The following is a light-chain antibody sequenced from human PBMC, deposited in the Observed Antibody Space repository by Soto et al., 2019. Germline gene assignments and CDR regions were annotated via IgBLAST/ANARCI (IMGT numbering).Light chain of an antibody. CDR3: CSYGGSFPDV. J-gene: IGLJ1*01. V-gene: IGLV2-14*01. CDR2: DVS. Sequence: QSVLTQPASVSGSPGQSITISCTDASSDVGGYDSVSWYQQQPGKAPKLIIFDVSNRPSGVSNRFSGSKSGNKASLTISGLQTEDEADFYCCSYGGSFPDVFGTGTKLTVL. CDR1: SSDVGGYDS.